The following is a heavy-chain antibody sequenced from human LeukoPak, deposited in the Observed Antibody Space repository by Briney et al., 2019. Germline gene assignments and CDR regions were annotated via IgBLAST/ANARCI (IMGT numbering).Heavy chain of an antibody. J-gene: IGHJ4*02. CDR2: ISAYNGNT. CDR1: GYTFTSYG. Sequence: ASVKVSCKASGYTFTSYGISWVRQAPGQGLEWMGWISAYNGNTDYAQNLQGRVTMTTDTSTSTAYMELRSLRSDDTAVYYCARMENGDYDRNFDYWGQGTLVTVSS. D-gene: IGHD4-17*01. V-gene: IGHV1-18*01. CDR3: ARMENGDYDRNFDY.